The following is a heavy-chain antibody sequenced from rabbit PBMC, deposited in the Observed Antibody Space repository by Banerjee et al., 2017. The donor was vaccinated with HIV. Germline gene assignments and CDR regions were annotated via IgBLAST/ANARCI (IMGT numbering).Heavy chain of an antibody. D-gene: IGHD2-1*01. CDR1: GIDFSNKYV. Sequence: QEQLVESGGGLVTLGGSLKLSCKASGIDFSNKYVMCWVRQAPGKGLEWIACINTSSGNTVYASWAKGRFTISRTSSTTVTLQMTSLTAADTATYFCARIITIPYYFNLWGPGTLVTVS. CDR2: INTSSGNT. CDR3: ARIITIPYYFNL. J-gene: IGHJ4*01. V-gene: IGHV1S45*01.